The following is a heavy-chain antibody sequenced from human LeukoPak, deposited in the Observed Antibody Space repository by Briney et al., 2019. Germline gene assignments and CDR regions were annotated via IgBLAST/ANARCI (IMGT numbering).Heavy chain of an antibody. D-gene: IGHD6-13*01. J-gene: IGHJ6*03. Sequence: SETLSLTCSVSGDSITSDGYFWGWIRQPPRKGLEWIAIINYSGQTFYNPSLLSRVTTSVDTSKNQFSLRLTSVTAADTAVYYCAREILAAAGHYYYYYMDVWGKGTTVTVSS. CDR3: AREILAAAGHYYYYYMDV. CDR2: INYSGQT. V-gene: IGHV4-39*02. CDR1: GDSITSDGYF.